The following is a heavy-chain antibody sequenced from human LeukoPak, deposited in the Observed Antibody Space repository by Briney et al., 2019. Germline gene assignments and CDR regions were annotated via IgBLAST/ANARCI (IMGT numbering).Heavy chain of an antibody. CDR3: ARDFSSTDYYYYGMDV. CDR2: IYTSGST. D-gene: IGHD2-2*01. CDR1: GGSISSSDYY. V-gene: IGHV4-61*02. Sequence: SETLSLTCTVSGGSISSSDYYWGWIRQPAGKGLEWIGRIYTSGSTNYNPSLKSRVTMSVDTSKNQFSLKLSSVTAADTAVYYCARDFSSTDYYYYGMDVWGQGTTVTVSS. J-gene: IGHJ6*02.